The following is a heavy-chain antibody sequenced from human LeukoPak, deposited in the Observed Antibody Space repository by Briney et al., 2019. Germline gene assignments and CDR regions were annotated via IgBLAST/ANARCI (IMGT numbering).Heavy chain of an antibody. CDR3: ARDLGLGLDY. V-gene: IGHV3-69-1*02. CDR2: ISSSSTI. D-gene: IGHD7-27*01. J-gene: IGHJ4*02. CDR1: GFTLSDYY. Sequence: GGSLRLSCAASGFTLSDYYMNWVRQAPGKGLEWVSSISSSSTIYYADSVKGRFTISRDNAKNSLYLQMNSLRAEDTAVYYCARDLGLGLDYWGQGTLVTVSS.